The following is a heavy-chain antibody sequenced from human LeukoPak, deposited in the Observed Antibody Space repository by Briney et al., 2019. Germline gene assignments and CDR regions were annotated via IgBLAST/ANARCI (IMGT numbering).Heavy chain of an antibody. CDR2: ISGSGSDI. Sequence: GGSLRLSCAASGFTFSTYEMNWVRQAPGKGLEWVSYISGSGSDIYYADSVKGRFTISRDNAKNSLYLQMNSLRAEDTAVYYCAKEDWRMDVWGQGTTVTVSS. J-gene: IGHJ6*02. CDR1: GFTFSTYE. V-gene: IGHV3-48*03. CDR3: AKEDWRMDV. D-gene: IGHD2-21*01.